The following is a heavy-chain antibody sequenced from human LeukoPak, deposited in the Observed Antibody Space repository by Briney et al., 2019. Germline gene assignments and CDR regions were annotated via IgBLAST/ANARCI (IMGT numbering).Heavy chain of an antibody. Sequence: GGSLRLSCAASGFTFSSYWMSWVRQAPGKGLEWVANIKQDGSEKYYVDSVKGRFTIPRDNAKNSLYVQMNSLRAEDTAVYYCARVSSKTMVRAIITKKNYYYYYMDVWGKGTTVTISS. CDR3: ARVSSKTMVRAIITKKNYYYYYMDV. J-gene: IGHJ6*03. CDR1: GFTFSSYW. V-gene: IGHV3-7*01. D-gene: IGHD3-10*01. CDR2: IKQDGSEK.